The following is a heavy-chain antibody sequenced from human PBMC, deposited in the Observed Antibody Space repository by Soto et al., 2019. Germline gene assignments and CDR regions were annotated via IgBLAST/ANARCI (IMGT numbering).Heavy chain of an antibody. CDR2: IYYSGST. CDR1: GGSISSYY. D-gene: IGHD3-10*01. V-gene: IGHV4-59*01. CDR3: ARGVRGASVFDP. J-gene: IGHJ5*02. Sequence: QVQLQESGPGLVKPSETLSLTCTASGGSISSYYWSWIRQPPGKGLEWIGYIYYSGSTNYNPSLKSRVTISVDTSKNHFSLKLSSVTTADTAVYYCARGVRGASVFDPWGQGTLVTVSS.